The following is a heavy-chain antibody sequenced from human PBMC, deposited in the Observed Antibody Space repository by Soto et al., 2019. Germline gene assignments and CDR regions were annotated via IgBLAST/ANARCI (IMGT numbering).Heavy chain of an antibody. J-gene: IGHJ5*02. V-gene: IGHV3-7*01. CDR1: GFTFGDYW. CDR3: VREGDSGFFS. D-gene: IGHD6-25*01. Sequence: EVQLVESGGGLVQPGGSLRLSCATSGFTFGDYWMSWVRQAPGKRPEWVANTKQDESEKYYVGSVKGRFTISRDNAKNSLYLQMNSLRAADTAVYFCVREGDSGFFSWGQGTLVTVSS. CDR2: TKQDESEK.